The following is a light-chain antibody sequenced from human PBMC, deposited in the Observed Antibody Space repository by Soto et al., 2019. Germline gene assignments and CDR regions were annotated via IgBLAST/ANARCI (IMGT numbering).Light chain of an antibody. Sequence: QSVLTQPASVSASPGQSITISCTGTSSVVGGYNYVSWYQQHPGKAPKLMIYDVRNRPSGVSDRFSGSKSGNTASLTISGLQAEDEADYYCSSYTSSSTPVFGTGTKVTV. CDR1: SSVVGGYNY. J-gene: IGLJ1*01. CDR2: DVR. V-gene: IGLV2-14*01. CDR3: SSYTSSSTPV.